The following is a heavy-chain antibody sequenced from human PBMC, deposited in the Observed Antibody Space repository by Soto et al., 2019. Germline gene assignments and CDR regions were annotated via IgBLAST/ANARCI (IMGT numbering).Heavy chain of an antibody. V-gene: IGHV3-21*06. D-gene: IGHD3-9*01. CDR3: ARLVASETGYGMDV. J-gene: IGHJ6*02. CDR2: ITGSSSYI. CDR1: GFIFSSHN. Sequence: VQLVESGGGLVEPGGSLRLSCAASGFIFSSHNMNWVRQAPGKGLEWVSSITGSSSYIFYADSVKGRFTISRDNAKNTVSLQVNSLRAEDTGVYYCARLVASETGYGMDVWGQGTTVTVSS.